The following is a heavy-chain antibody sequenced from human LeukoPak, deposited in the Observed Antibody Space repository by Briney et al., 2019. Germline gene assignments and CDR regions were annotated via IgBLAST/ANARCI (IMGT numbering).Heavy chain of an antibody. J-gene: IGHJ5*02. CDR2: INPNSGGT. V-gene: IGHV1-2*02. CDR3: ARTMTLFSRRWFDP. CDR1: GYTFTGYY. Sequence: ASVKVSCKASGYTFTGYYMHWVRQAPGQGLEWMGWINPNSGGTNYAQKFQGRVTMTRDTSISTAYMELSSLRSEDTAVYYCARTMTLFSRRWFDPWGQGTLVTVSS. D-gene: IGHD3-22*01.